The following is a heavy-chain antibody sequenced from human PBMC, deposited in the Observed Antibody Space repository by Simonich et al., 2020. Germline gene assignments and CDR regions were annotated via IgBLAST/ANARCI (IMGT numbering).Heavy chain of an antibody. Sequence: QVQLVQSGAEVKKPGASVKVSCKASGYTFTGYYMHWVRQAPGQGLEWRGWINPSRGGTNNAQKFQGRVTMTTDTSISTAYMELSRLRSDDTAVYYCARSHIAAAGTGYFQHWGQGTLVTVSS. D-gene: IGHD6-13*01. CDR2: INPSRGGT. CDR1: GYTFTGYY. CDR3: ARSHIAAAGTGYFQH. V-gene: IGHV1-2*02. J-gene: IGHJ1*01.